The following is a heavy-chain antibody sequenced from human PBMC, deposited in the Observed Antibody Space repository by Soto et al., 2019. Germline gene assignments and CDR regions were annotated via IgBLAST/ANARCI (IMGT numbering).Heavy chain of an antibody. D-gene: IGHD3-3*01. Sequence: GGSLRLSCAASGFTLSRSAMTWVRLAPGKGLEWVSSISSASNHIFYADSVKGRFTISRDNAKSSLNPQMNSLRAEDTAVYYCAKDRGRGSPVSGGMDAWGQGTTGTVSS. CDR3: AKDRGRGSPVSGGMDA. J-gene: IGHJ6*02. CDR1: GFTLSRSA. CDR2: ISSASNHI. V-gene: IGHV3-21*01.